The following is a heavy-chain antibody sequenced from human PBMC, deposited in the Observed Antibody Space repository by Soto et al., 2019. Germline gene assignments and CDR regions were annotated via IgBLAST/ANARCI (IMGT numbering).Heavy chain of an antibody. V-gene: IGHV1-69*06. CDR2: IVVDSNTA. Sequence: QVVLLQSGAEVKEPGSSVRVSCQVSGSTFNNFAFSWVRQAPRHGPEWMGGIVVDSNTAEYSQRFQDRVTITADTSTATLYMELGSLTFEDTAVYYCARAIKRWEVNYYFDFWGQGTLVTVSS. CDR1: GSTFNNFA. J-gene: IGHJ4*02. D-gene: IGHD1-26*01. CDR3: ARAIKRWEVNYYFDF.